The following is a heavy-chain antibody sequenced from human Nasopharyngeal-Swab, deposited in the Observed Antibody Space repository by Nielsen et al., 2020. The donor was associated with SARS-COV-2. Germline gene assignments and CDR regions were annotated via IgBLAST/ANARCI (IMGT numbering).Heavy chain of an antibody. D-gene: IGHD5-18*01. CDR2: IYHGGST. Sequence: SETLSLTCTVSGYSISSGYYWVWIRQPPGKGLEWIGSIYHGGSTYYTPSLESRVTISVDTSNNHFSLKLTSVTAADTAVYYCARELSNTPKYNWFDPWGQGTLVTVSS. J-gene: IGHJ5*02. CDR1: GYSISSGYY. CDR3: ARELSNTPKYNWFDP. V-gene: IGHV4-38-2*02.